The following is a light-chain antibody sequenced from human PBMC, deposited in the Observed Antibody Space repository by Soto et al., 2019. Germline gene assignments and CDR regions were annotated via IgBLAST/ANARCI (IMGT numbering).Light chain of an antibody. J-gene: IGKJ3*01. Sequence: EVGRTQYPSTLSLSPGERAALSCMASQSVAANYLAWYQQKRGQAPRLLIYGASSRATGIPDRFSGSGSGTDFTLTISRLEPEDFSVYYCHQYGTAPLTVGPGTKVDIK. V-gene: IGKV3-20*01. CDR2: GAS. CDR3: HQYGTAPLT. CDR1: QSVAANY.